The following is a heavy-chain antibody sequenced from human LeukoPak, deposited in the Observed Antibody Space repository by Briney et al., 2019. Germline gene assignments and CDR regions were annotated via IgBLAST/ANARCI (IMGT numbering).Heavy chain of an antibody. J-gene: IGHJ6*03. V-gene: IGHV4-59*11. D-gene: IGHD1-7*01. CDR1: GGSISSHY. CDR2: IYYSGST. Sequence: SETLFLTCTVSGGSISSHYWSWIRQPPGKGLEWIGYIYYSGSTNYNPSLKSRVTISVDTSKNQFSLKLSSVTAADTAVYYCARGKVELRDYYYYMDVWGKGTTVTVSS. CDR3: ARGKVELRDYYYYMDV.